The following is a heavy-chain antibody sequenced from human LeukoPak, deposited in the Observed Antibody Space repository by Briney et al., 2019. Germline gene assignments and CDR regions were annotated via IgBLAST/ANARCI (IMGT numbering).Heavy chain of an antibody. J-gene: IGHJ4*02. CDR1: GFTFSSYS. CDR2: INTVGTYI. D-gene: IGHD3-22*01. CDR3: ARLRRNSDRSGFYYYYDY. Sequence: GGSLRLSCAASGFTFSSYSFNWVRQAPGKGLELVSSINTVGTYIYYADSVRGRFTISRDNAENSLWLQMNSLRAEDSAVYYCARLRRNSDRSGFYYYYDYWGQGTLVTVSS. V-gene: IGHV3-21*01.